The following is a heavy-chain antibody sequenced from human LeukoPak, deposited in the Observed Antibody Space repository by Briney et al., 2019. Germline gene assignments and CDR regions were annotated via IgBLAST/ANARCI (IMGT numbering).Heavy chain of an antibody. CDR2: ISAYNGNT. CDR1: GYTFTSYG. D-gene: IGHD3-10*01. J-gene: IGHJ3*02. V-gene: IGHV1-18*01. CDR3: ARVRRPGLLWFGVVGAFDI. Sequence: ASVKVSCKASGYTFTSYGISWVRQAPGQGLEWMGWISAYNGNTNYAQKLQGRVTMTTDTSTSTAYMELRSLRSDDTAVYYCARVRRPGLLWFGVVGAFDIWGQGTMVTVSS.